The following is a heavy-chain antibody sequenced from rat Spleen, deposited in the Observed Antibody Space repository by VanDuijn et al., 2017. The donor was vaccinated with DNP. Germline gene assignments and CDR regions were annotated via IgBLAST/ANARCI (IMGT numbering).Heavy chain of an antibody. CDR1: GFTFSDYA. CDR2: IIYDGSST. Sequence: EVQLVESGGGLVQPGRSLKFSCAASGFTFSDYAMAWVRQAPTKGLAWVATIIYDGSSTYYRDSVKGRFTISRDNAKSTLYLQMDSLRSEDTATYYCARQSYGGYDFDYWGQGVMVTVSS. V-gene: IGHV5-17*01. J-gene: IGHJ2*01. CDR3: ARQSYGGYDFDY. D-gene: IGHD1-11*01.